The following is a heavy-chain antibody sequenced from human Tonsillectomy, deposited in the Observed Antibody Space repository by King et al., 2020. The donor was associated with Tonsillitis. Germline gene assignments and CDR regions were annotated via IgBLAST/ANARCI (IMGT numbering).Heavy chain of an antibody. Sequence: VQLVQSGGGVVQPGRSLRLSCAASGFTFSIYGMHWVRQAPGKGLEWVAVIAYDGSKKKYADSGKGRFTLSRDNSKNTLYLQMNSLRVEETAVYYCAKEEVGFDYWGQGTLVTVSS. J-gene: IGHJ4*02. CDR3: AKEEVGFDY. CDR1: GFTFSIYG. CDR2: IAYDGSKK. V-gene: IGHV3-30*18.